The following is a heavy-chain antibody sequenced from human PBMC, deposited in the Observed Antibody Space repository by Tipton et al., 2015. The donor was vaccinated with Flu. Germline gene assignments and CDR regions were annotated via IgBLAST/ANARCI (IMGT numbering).Heavy chain of an antibody. J-gene: IGHJ4*02. CDR3: ASYSSSYFDY. CDR1: GASISSGGYY. Sequence: TLSLTCSVSGASISSGGYYWTWIRQLPGKGLEWIGHIYYSGSTHYNPSLKSRVTISVDTSKNQFSLKLSSVTAADTAVYYCASYSSSYFDYWGQGTLVTVSS. V-gene: IGHV4-31*03. D-gene: IGHD6-6*01. CDR2: IYYSGST.